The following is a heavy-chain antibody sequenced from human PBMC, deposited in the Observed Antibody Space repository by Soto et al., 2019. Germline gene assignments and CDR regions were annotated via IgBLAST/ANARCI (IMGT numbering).Heavy chain of an antibody. J-gene: IGHJ6*02. V-gene: IGHV1-18*01. CDR2: ISAYNGNT. Sequence: QVQLVQSGAEVKKPGASVKVSCKASGYTFTSYGIIWVRQAPGQGLEWMGWISAYNGNTNYAQKLQGRVTMTTDTSTSTAYMELRSLRSDDTAVYYCARVKSRPPYYYYYGMDVWGQGTTVTVSS. CDR3: ARVKSRPPYYYYYGMDV. CDR1: GYTFTSYG.